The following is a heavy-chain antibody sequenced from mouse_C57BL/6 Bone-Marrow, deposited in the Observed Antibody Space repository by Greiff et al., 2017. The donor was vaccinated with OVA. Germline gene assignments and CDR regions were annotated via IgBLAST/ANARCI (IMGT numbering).Heavy chain of an antibody. J-gene: IGHJ4*01. CDR2: ISYSGST. V-gene: IGHV3-8*01. Sequence: DVKLQESGPGLAKPSQTLSLTCSVTGYSITSDYWNWIRKFPGNKLEYMGYISYSGSTYYNPSLKSRISITRDTSKNQYYLQLNSVTTEDTATYYCAREYSNYGYAMDYWGQGTSVTVSS. D-gene: IGHD2-5*01. CDR3: AREYSNYGYAMDY. CDR1: GYSITSDY.